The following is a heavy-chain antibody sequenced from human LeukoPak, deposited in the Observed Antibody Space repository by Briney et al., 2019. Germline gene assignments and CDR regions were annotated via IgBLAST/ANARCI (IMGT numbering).Heavy chain of an antibody. CDR3: AKASHVLMVYAIRIDWFDP. Sequence: GGSLRLSCAASGFTFSSYAMHWVRQAPGKGLEWVAVISYDGSNKYYADSVKGRFTISRDNSKNTLYLQMNSLRAEDTAVYYCAKASHVLMVYAIRIDWFDPWGQGTLVTVSS. CDR1: GFTFSSYA. D-gene: IGHD2-8*01. J-gene: IGHJ5*02. CDR2: ISYDGSNK. V-gene: IGHV3-30-3*01.